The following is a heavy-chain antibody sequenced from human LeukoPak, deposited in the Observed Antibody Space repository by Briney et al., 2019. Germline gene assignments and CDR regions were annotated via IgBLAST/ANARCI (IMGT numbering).Heavy chain of an antibody. D-gene: IGHD2-21*02. CDR2: ISSSSSYI. CDR3: ARDGNIVVVTAIWMNAFDI. J-gene: IGHJ3*02. CDR1: GFTFSSYS. Sequence: GGSLRLSCAASGFTFSSYSMNWVRQAPGKGLEWVSSISSSSSYIYYADSVKGRFTISRDNAKNSLYLQMNSLRAVDTAVYYCARDGNIVVVTAIWMNAFDIWGRGTMVTVSS. V-gene: IGHV3-21*01.